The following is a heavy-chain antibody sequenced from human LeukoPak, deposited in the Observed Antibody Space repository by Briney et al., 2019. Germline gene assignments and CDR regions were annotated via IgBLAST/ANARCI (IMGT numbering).Heavy chain of an antibody. CDR1: GFTVSSNY. CDR2: IYIGGST. V-gene: IGHV3-53*01. Sequence: GGSLRLSCAASGFTVSSNYMSWVRQAPGKGLEWVSVIYIGGSTYYADSVKGRFTISRDISKNTLYLQMNSLRAVDTAMYYCARLGFVVPAVIFDYWGQGTLVTVSS. J-gene: IGHJ4*02. CDR3: ARLGFVVPAVIFDY. D-gene: IGHD2-2*02.